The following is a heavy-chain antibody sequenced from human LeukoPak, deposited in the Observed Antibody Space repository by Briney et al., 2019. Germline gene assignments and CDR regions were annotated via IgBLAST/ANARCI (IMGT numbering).Heavy chain of an antibody. CDR3: AVYYSSSSGNWFDP. V-gene: IGHV4-34*01. D-gene: IGHD6-6*01. Sequence: SETLSLTCAVYGGSFSGYYWSWIRQPPGMGLEWIGEINHSGSTNYNPSLKSRVTISVDTSKNQFSLKLSSVTAADTAVYYCAVYYSSSSGNWFDPWGQGTLVTVSS. CDR1: GGSFSGYY. CDR2: INHSGST. J-gene: IGHJ5*02.